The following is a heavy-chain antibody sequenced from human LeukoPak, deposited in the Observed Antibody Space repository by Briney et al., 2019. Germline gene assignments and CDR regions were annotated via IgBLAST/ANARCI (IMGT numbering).Heavy chain of an antibody. CDR3: AKDIVVVPAAIPGYFDY. D-gene: IGHD2-2*02. CDR2: ISGSGGST. CDR1: GFTFSSYA. V-gene: IGHV3-23*01. J-gene: IGHJ4*02. Sequence: GGSLRLSCAASGFTFSSYAMSWVHQAPGKGLEWVSAISGSGGSTYYADSVKGRFTISRDNSKNSLYLQMNSLRAEDTAVYYCAKDIVVVPAAIPGYFDYWGQGTLVTVSS.